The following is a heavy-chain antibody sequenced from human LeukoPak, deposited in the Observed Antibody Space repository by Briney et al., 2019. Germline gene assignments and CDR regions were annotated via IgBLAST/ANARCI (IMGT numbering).Heavy chain of an antibody. V-gene: IGHV4-59*01. CDR2: IYYSGST. D-gene: IGHD1-26*01. J-gene: IGHJ4*02. CDR1: GGSISSYY. CDR3: ARDPSIVGATYFDY. Sequence: SETLSLTCTVSGGSISSYYWSWIRQPPGKGLEWIGYIYYSGSTNYNPSLKSRVTISVDTSKNQFSLKLSSVTAADTAVYYCARDPSIVGATYFDYWGQGTPVTVSS.